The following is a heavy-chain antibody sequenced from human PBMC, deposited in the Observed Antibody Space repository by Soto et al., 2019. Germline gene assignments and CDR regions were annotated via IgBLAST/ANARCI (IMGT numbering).Heavy chain of an antibody. CDR2: IYYSGST. Sequence: SETLSLTCTVSGGSISSGGYYWSWIRQHPGQGLEWIGYIYYSGSTYYNPSLKSRVTISVDTSKNQFSLKLSSVTAADTAVYYCARYCSSTSCYTVTGTTGLDYWGQGTRVTVSS. V-gene: IGHV4-31*03. J-gene: IGHJ4*02. CDR1: GGSISSGGYY. CDR3: ARYCSSTSCYTVTGTTGLDY. D-gene: IGHD2-2*02.